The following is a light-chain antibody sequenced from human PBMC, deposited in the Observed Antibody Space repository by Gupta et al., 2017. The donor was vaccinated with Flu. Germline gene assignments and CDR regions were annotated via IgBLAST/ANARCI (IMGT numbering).Light chain of an antibody. Sequence: SYVLAQRPSVSVVPGQTATITCGGNNIGWKTVPWPQLRPDRAPVLVVYGVSSRPSGIPGRLSGSHSGNSAALTISTVEAGDEADYYCQVWDVGRAHWVFGGGTMLTVV. CDR3: QVWDVGRAHWV. J-gene: IGLJ3*02. CDR2: GVS. V-gene: IGLV3-21*02. CDR1: NIGWKT.